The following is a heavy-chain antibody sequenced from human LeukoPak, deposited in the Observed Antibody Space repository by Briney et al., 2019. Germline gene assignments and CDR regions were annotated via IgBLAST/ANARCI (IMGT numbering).Heavy chain of an antibody. J-gene: IGHJ4*02. CDR3: AKPMVRGVIPLDFDY. Sequence: GGSLRLSCAASGFTFSSYAMSWVRQAPGEGLEWVSVINDSGHGTYYADSVKGRFTISRDNSKNTLYLQMNSLRAEDTAVYYCAKPMVRGVIPLDFDYWGQGTLVTVSS. CDR1: GFTFSSYA. D-gene: IGHD3-10*01. V-gene: IGHV3-23*01. CDR2: INDSGHGT.